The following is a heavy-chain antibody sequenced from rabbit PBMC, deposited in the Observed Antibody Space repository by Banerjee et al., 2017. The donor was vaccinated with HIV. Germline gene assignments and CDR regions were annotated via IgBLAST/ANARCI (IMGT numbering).Heavy chain of an antibody. D-gene: IGHD4-1*01. CDR1: GFSFSSSYY. CDR2: IYTGSSGIT. V-gene: IGHV1S45*01. Sequence: QEQLEESGGDLVKPEGSLTLTCTASGFSFSSSYYMCWVRQAPGKGLEWIACIYTGSSGITYFARWAKGRFTISKASSTTVTLQMTSLTAADTATYFCARDLAGVIGWNFNLWGPGTLVTVS. J-gene: IGHJ4*01. CDR3: ARDLAGVIGWNFNL.